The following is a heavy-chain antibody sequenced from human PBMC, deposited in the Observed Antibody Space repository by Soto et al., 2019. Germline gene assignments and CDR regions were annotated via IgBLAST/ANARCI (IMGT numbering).Heavy chain of an antibody. V-gene: IGHV4-39*01. D-gene: IGHD5-12*01. CDR3: ARHRVPSVYDPIPGCFDS. CDR2: MSYSGST. Sequence: QLQLQESGPGLVKPSETLSLTCTVSGGSLSSSSSYWGWIRQPPGKGLEWIGSMSYSGSTSHNPSLKSRVTLSVDTSQSRFSLKLTSVTAADTAVYYCARHRVPSVYDPIPGCFDSWGQGILVTASS. J-gene: IGHJ4*02. CDR1: GGSLSSSSSY.